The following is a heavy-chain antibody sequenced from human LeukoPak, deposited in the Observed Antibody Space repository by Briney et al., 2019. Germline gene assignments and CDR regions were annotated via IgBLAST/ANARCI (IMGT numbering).Heavy chain of an antibody. J-gene: IGHJ5*02. D-gene: IGHD6-25*01. CDR3: ARRGGNQYSSAPNGFAP. Sequence: SETLSLTCTVSGGSISSGHFYWSWIRQPAGEGLEWIGYIYYSGSTNYNPSLKSRVTISVDTSKNQFSLKLSSVTAADTAVYYCARRGGNQYSSAPNGFAPGGQGPLFTVSS. CDR2: IYYSGST. V-gene: IGHV4-61*10. CDR1: GGSISSGHFY.